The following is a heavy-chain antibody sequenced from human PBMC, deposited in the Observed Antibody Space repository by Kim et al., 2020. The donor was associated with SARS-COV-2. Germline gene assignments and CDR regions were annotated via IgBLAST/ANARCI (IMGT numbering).Heavy chain of an antibody. CDR2: IKSKTDGGTT. Sequence: GGSLRLSFAASGFTFSNAWMSWVRQAPGKGLEWVGRIKSKTDGGTTDYAAPVKGRFTISRDDSKNTLYLQMNSLKTEDTAVYYCTTEYCSSTSCYTDYYYYGMDVWGQGTTVTVSS. J-gene: IGHJ6*02. V-gene: IGHV3-15*01. CDR1: GFTFSNAW. D-gene: IGHD2-2*02. CDR3: TTEYCSSTSCYTDYYYYGMDV.